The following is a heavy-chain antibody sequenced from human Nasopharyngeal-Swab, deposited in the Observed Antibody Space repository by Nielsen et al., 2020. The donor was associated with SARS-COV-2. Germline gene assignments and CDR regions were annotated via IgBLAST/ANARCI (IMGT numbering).Heavy chain of an antibody. CDR3: ARDPFRDCSSTSCYTGYFQH. V-gene: IGHV3-30*02. CDR1: GFTFSSYG. CDR2: IRYDGSNK. J-gene: IGHJ1*01. D-gene: IGHD2-2*02. Sequence: GGSLRLSCAASGFTFSSYGMHWVRQAPGKGLEWVAFIRYDGSNKYYADSVKGRFTISRDNSKNTLYLQMNSLRAEDTAVYYCARDPFRDCSSTSCYTGYFQHWGQGTLVTVSS.